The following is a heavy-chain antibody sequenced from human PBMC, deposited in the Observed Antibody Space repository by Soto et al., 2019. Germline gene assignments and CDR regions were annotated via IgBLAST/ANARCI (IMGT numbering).Heavy chain of an antibody. D-gene: IGHD5-12*01. CDR1: EFIFSRYE. Sequence: GGSLRLSCLASEFIFSRYEMNWVRQAPGRAPEWVASISSGGSNIYYADSVKGRFTISRDNAKNSLYLQMNSLRAEDTALYYCARDGYTLFYNYGLDVWGQGTSVTVSS. J-gene: IGHJ6*02. CDR2: ISSGGSNI. V-gene: IGHV3-48*03. CDR3: ARDGYTLFYNYGLDV.